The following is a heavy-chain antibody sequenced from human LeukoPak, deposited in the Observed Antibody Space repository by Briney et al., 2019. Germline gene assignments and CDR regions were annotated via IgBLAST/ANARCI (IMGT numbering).Heavy chain of an antibody. CDR3: ARVGYDFWSGYL. CDR1: GGSISSSSYY. CDR2: IYYSGST. V-gene: IGHV4-39*07. J-gene: IGHJ4*02. Sequence: SETLSLTCTVSGGSISSSSYYWGWIRQPPGKGLEWIGSIYYSGSTYYNPSLKSRVTISVDTSKNQFSLKLSSVTAADTAVYYCARVGYDFWSGYLWGQGTLVTVSS. D-gene: IGHD3-3*01.